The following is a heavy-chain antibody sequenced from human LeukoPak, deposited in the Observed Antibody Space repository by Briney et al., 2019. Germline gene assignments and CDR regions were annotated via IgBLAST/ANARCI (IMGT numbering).Heavy chain of an antibody. D-gene: IGHD3-16*01. CDR3: AGGKLRFNWFDP. Sequence: SETLTLTCAVYGGSFSGYYWSWIRQPPGKGLEWIGEINHSGSTNYNPSLKSRVTISVDTSKNQFSLKLSSVTAADTAVYYCAGGKLRFNWFDPWGQGTLVTVSS. CDR2: INHSGST. CDR1: GGSFSGYY. J-gene: IGHJ5*02. V-gene: IGHV4-34*01.